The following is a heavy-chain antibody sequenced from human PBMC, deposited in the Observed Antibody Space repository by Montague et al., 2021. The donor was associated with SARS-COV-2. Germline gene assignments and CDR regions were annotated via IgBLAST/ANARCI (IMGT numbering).Heavy chain of an antibody. CDR2: IYTTGST. CDR3: GSNDFRWDFDC. D-gene: IGHD1-1*01. J-gene: IGHJ4*02. CDR1: GDSITSDVSY. Sequence: TLSLTCTVSGDSITSDVSYWSWIRQPAGKGLVGIVRIYTTGSTNYNPSLKSRLTIALDTSKNQFALKLGSVTAADAAVYYCGSNDFRWDFDCWGQGTLVTVSS. V-gene: IGHV4-61*02.